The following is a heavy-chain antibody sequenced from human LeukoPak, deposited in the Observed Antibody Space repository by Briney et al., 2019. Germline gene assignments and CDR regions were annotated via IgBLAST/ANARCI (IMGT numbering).Heavy chain of an antibody. Sequence: TGGSLRLSCAASGFTFDDYGMSWVRQAPGKGVEWVSGINWNGGSTGYADSVKGRFTISRDNAKNSLYLQMNSLRAEDTALYYCARDPPDYYGSGSLSDYWGQGTLVTVSS. J-gene: IGHJ4*02. CDR3: ARDPPDYYGSGSLSDY. CDR2: INWNGGST. V-gene: IGHV3-20*04. CDR1: GFTFDDYG. D-gene: IGHD3-10*01.